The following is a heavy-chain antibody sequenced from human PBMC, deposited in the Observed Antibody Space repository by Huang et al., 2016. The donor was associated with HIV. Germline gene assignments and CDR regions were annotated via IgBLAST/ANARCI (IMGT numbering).Heavy chain of an antibody. D-gene: IGHD3-10*01. CDR2: MNPSSGDT. CDR1: GYTFTNYD. Sequence: QVQLVQSGAEVKKPGASVKVSCKASGYTFTNYDINWVRQATGQGLEWMGWMNPSSGDTGFAQKFQGRVTRTRNTSISTAYMELSSLRSEDTAGYYCARGGLLWFGELSTWGQGTLVTVSS. J-gene: IGHJ5*02. V-gene: IGHV1-8*01. CDR3: ARGGLLWFGELST.